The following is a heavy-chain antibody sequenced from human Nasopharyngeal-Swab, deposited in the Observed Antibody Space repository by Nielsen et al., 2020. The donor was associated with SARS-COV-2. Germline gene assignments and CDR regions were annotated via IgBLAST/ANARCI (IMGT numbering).Heavy chain of an antibody. Sequence: SETLSLTFTVSGAPITNSINYWGWNPQSPEKGLQWIGTFFFTGTYYNPSLQSRVTLSVDTSKNQFSLKLTSVTAADTAVYYCVRDESGDYLGLPFDSWGPGTLVTVSS. CDR2: FFFTGT. CDR3: VRDESGDYLGLPFDS. J-gene: IGHJ4*02. D-gene: IGHD4-17*01. CDR1: GAPITNSINY. V-gene: IGHV4-39*07.